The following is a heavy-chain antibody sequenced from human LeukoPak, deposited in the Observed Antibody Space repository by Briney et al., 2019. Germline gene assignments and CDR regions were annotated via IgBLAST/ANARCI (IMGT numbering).Heavy chain of an antibody. CDR2: INHSGTT. CDR1: GGSFSGYY. V-gene: IGHV4-34*01. J-gene: IGHJ4*02. Sequence: ASETLSLTCAVYGGSFSGYYWSWIRQPPGKGLEWIGEINHSGTTHYNPSLKSRVTISVDTSKNQFSLKLSSVTAADTAVYYCASRLIYAFDYWGQGNLVTVSS. D-gene: IGHD3-16*01. CDR3: ASRLIYAFDY.